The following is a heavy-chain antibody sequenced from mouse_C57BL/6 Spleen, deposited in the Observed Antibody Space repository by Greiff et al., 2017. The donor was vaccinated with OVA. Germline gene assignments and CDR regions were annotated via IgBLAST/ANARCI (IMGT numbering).Heavy chain of an antibody. J-gene: IGHJ4*01. CDR1: GYTFTDYN. CDR3: ARRLRRYAMDY. Sequence: EVKLVESGPELVKPGASVKIPCKASGYTFTDYNMDWVKQSHGKSLEWIGDINPNNGGTIYNQKFKGKATLTVDKSSSTAYMELRSLTSEDTAVYYCARRLRRYAMDYWGQGTSVTVSS. D-gene: IGHD2-4*01. V-gene: IGHV1-18*01. CDR2: INPNNGGT.